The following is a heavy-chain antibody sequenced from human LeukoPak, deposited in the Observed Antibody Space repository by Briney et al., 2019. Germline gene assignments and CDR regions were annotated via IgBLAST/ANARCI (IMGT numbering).Heavy chain of an antibody. CDR1: GDSISSYY. CDR2: VYNSGST. V-gene: IGHV4-59*08. CDR3: ARCRDAYVFDY. Sequence: SSETLSLTCTVSGDSISSYYWSWIRQPPGKGLEWIGYVYNSGSTHYNPSLKSRVTISVDTSKNHFSLKLSSVTAAGTAVYYCARCRDAYVFDYWGQGTLVTVSS. D-gene: IGHD5-24*01. J-gene: IGHJ4*02.